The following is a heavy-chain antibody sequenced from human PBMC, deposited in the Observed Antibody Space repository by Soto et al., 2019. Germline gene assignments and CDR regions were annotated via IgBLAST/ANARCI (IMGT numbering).Heavy chain of an antibody. D-gene: IGHD2-2*01. Sequence: ASVKVSCKASGYTFTGYYMHWVRQAPGQGLEWMGIINPSGGSTSYAQKFQGRVTMTRDTSTSTVYMELSSLRSEDTAVYYCARDYLSSKPSMSYFDYWGRGDLVTVS. CDR2: INPSGGST. CDR1: GYTFTGYY. CDR3: ARDYLSSKPSMSYFDY. J-gene: IGHJ4*02. V-gene: IGHV1-46*01.